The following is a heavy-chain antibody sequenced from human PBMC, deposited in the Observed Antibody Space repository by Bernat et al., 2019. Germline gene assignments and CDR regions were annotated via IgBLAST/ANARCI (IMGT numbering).Heavy chain of an antibody. D-gene: IGHD3-16*01. CDR2: IWYDGSNK. Sequence: QVQLVESGGGVVQPGRSLRLSCAASGFTFSSYGMHWVRQAPGKGLEWVAVIWYDGSNKYYADSVKGRFTISRDNSKNTLYLQMNSLGAEDTAVYYCAREGHYLLYYYYGMDVWGQGTTVTVSS. CDR1: GFTFSSYG. CDR3: AREGHYLLYYYYGMDV. J-gene: IGHJ6*02. V-gene: IGHV3-33*01.